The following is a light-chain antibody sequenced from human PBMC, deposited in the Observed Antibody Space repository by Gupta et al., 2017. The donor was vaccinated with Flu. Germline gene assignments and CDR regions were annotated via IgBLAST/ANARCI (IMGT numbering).Light chain of an antibody. CDR1: QDIRKY. J-gene: IGKJ1*01. Sequence: SPSSLSASEGDRVTITCQASQDIRKYLNWYQQKPGKAPKLLIYDASNLEKGVPPRFSGSGSGTEFTFTISSLQPEDFATYYCQQYDNLPTFGQGTKVDIK. CDR3: QQYDNLPT. CDR2: DAS. V-gene: IGKV1-33*01.